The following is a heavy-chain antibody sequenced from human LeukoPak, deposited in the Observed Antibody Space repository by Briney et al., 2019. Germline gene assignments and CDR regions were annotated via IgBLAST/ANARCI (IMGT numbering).Heavy chain of an antibody. V-gene: IGHV3-23*05. CDR1: GFTFSNYV. Sequence: GGSLRLSCAASGFTFSNYVMGWVRQDPGKGLQWVSIINGSGSFTSYADSVKGRLTISRDNSKNTLYLQMNSLRAEDTAVYYCAKIADTAMVDYWGQGTLVTVSS. CDR2: INGSGSFT. D-gene: IGHD5-18*01. CDR3: AKIADTAMVDY. J-gene: IGHJ4*02.